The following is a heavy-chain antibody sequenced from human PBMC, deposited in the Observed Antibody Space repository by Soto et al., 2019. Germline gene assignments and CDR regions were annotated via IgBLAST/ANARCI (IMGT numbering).Heavy chain of an antibody. J-gene: IGHJ4*02. Sequence: SVKVSCKASGGTFSSYTISWVRQAPGQGLEWMGRIIPILGIANYAQKFQGRVTITADKSTSTAYMELSSLRSEDTAVYYCARSGFYGDYVYYFDYWGQGTLVTVSS. D-gene: IGHD4-17*01. CDR3: ARSGFYGDYVYYFDY. CDR1: GGTFSSYT. CDR2: IIPILGIA. V-gene: IGHV1-69*02.